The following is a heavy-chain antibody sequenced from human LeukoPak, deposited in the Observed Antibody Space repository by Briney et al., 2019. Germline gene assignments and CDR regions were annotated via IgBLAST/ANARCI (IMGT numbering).Heavy chain of an antibody. CDR3: GRVPGYKWNYVEAYYYYMDV. CDR2: INHSGST. V-gene: IGHV4-34*01. D-gene: IGHD1-7*01. J-gene: IGHJ6*03. CDR1: GVSFSGYY. Sequence: SETLSLTCAVYGVSFSGYYWSWIRQPPGKGLEWIGEINHSGSTNYYPALKSRVTISVDQYKNQFSLKLSSVTAADTAVYYCGRVPGYKWNYVEAYYYYMDVWGKGTTVTVSS.